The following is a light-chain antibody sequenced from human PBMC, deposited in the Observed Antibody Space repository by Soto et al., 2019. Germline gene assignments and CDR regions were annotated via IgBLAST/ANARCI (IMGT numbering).Light chain of an antibody. Sequence: QLVLTQSPSASASLGASGKLTCTLSSGHDHYAIAWHQQLPEKGPRDLVTLYSDAGHMKGDGIPDRFSASSAGPERYLTFAVLYSEDEAGYYRQTWGGGMVFGGGTKVTVL. V-gene: IGLV4-69*01. CDR3: QTWGGGMV. CDR1: SGHDHYA. J-gene: IGLJ2*01. CDR2: LYSDAGH.